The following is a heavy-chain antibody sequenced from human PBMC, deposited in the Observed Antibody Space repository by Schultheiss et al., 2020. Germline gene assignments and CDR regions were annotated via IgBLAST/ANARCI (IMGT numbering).Heavy chain of an antibody. CDR1: GGSISSYY. V-gene: IGHV4-59*01. Sequence: SETLSLTCTVSGGSISSYYWSWIRQPPGKGLEWIGSIYYSGSTYYNPSLKSRVTISVDTSKNQFSLKLSSVTAADTAVYYCARHYGDYVYFDFWGQGTLVTVSS. CDR2: IYYSGST. CDR3: ARHYGDYVYFDF. J-gene: IGHJ4*02. D-gene: IGHD4-17*01.